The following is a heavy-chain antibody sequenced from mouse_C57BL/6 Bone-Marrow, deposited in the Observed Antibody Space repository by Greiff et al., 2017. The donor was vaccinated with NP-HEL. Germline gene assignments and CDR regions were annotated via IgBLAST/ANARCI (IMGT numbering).Heavy chain of an antibody. D-gene: IGHD1-1*01. J-gene: IGHJ2*01. V-gene: IGHV1-23*01. CDR2: IYPETCGT. CDR3: CLRGVVEGGYFDY. Sequence: VQLQQSGAELVRPGASVKLSCKASGYTFTDYEMHWVKQTPVHGLEWIGGIYPETCGTDYNQKFKGKATLTADKSSSTAYVELRSRTSEDSAVYYGCLRGVVEGGYFDYWGQGTTLTVSS. CDR1: GYTFTDYE.